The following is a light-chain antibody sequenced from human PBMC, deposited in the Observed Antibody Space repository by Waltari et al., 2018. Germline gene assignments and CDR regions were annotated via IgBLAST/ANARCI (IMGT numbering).Light chain of an antibody. CDR2: ETF. CDR3: QKYDRLPET. V-gene: IGKV3-20*01. Sequence: IVLTQPPGPLSLSPGEIATLSCRASQRVRKYLSWYQQKPGHAPTLLIDETFIMATGIPDRFSGSGFGTDFSITISRLAPEDFAVYFWQKYDRLPETFGQGTRVEIK. CDR1: QRVRKY. J-gene: IGKJ1*01.